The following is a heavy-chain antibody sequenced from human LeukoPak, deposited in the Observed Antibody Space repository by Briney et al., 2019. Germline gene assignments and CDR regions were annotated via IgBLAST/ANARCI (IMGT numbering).Heavy chain of an antibody. CDR1: GFTFSSYA. CDR2: ISGSGSST. Sequence: GGSLRLSCAASGFTFSSYAMSWVRQAPGKGLEWVSAISGSGSSTYYADSVKGRFTISGDNSKNTLYLQMNSLRAEDTAVYYCAKLTLIVVVPAAIGYWGQGTLVTVSS. CDR3: AKLTLIVVVPAAIGY. J-gene: IGHJ4*02. D-gene: IGHD2-2*01. V-gene: IGHV3-23*01.